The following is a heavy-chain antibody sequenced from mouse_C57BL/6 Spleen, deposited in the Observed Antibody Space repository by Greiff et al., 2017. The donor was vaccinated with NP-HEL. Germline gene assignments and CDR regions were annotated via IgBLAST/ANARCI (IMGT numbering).Heavy chain of an antibody. CDR1: GFTFSSYA. D-gene: IGHD2-1*01. V-gene: IGHV5-4*01. CDR2: ISDGGSYT. CDR3: ARDPDYGNYYFDY. Sequence: EVQVVESGGGLVKPGGSLKLSCAASGFTFSSYAMSWVRQTPEKRLEWVATISDGGSYTYYPDNVKGRFTISRDNAKNNLYLQMSHLKSEDTAMYYCARDPDYGNYYFDYWGQGTTLTVSS. J-gene: IGHJ2*01.